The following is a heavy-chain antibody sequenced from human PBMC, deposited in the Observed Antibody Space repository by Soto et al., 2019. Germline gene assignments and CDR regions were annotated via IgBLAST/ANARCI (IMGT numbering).Heavy chain of an antibody. Sequence: QVQLVQSGAEVKRPGSSVKVSCKASGDTFTFYSINWVRQAPGLGLEWMGRINPILSMSNYAQTFQVRVTITAEKSTSTGYMELSSLRYEDTAIYYCASSYGAGYRAFDYWGQGALVTVSS. V-gene: IGHV1-69*02. CDR2: INPILSMS. CDR1: GDTFTFYS. CDR3: ASSYGAGYRAFDY. D-gene: IGHD3-10*01. J-gene: IGHJ4*02.